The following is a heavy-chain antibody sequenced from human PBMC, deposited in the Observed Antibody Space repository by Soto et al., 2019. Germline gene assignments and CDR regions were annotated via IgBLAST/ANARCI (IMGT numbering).Heavy chain of an antibody. D-gene: IGHD1-26*01. Sequence: QMQLVESGGGVVQPGRSLRLSCAASGFTFSSYGMHWVRQAPGKGLEWVAAISSDGNSKYYADSVKGRFTISGDISKNTLYLQMNSLRAEDTAVYYCVRESERYFDYWGQGTLVSVSS. V-gene: IGHV3-30*19. CDR2: ISSDGNSK. CDR1: GFTFSSYG. J-gene: IGHJ4*02. CDR3: VRESERYFDY.